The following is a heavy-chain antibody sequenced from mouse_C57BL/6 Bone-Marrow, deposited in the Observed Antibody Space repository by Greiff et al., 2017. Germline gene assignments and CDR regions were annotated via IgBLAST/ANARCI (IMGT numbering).Heavy chain of an antibody. J-gene: IGHJ3*01. D-gene: IGHD2-1*01. CDR3: ARGGYYGNYWFAY. CDR1: GFNIKNTY. Sequence: VQLKESVAELVRPGASVKLSCTASGFNIKNTYMHWVKQRPEQGLEWIGRIDPANGNTKYAPKFQGKATITADTSSNTAYLQLSSLTSEDTAIYYCARGGYYGNYWFAYWGQGTLVTVSA. CDR2: IDPANGNT. V-gene: IGHV14-3*01.